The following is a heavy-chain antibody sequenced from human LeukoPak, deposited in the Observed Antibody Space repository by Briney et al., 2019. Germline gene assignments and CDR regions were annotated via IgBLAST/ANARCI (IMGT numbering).Heavy chain of an antibody. CDR3: ARDPERQWLVLGY. CDR1: EFTFSSYG. CDR2: IWYDGSNK. Sequence: GRSLRLSCAASEFTFSSYGMHWVRQAPGKGLEWVAVIWYDGSNKYYADSVKGRFTISRDNSKNTLYLQMNSLRAEDTAVYYCARDPERQWLVLGYWGQGTLVTVSS. D-gene: IGHD6-19*01. V-gene: IGHV3-33*01. J-gene: IGHJ4*02.